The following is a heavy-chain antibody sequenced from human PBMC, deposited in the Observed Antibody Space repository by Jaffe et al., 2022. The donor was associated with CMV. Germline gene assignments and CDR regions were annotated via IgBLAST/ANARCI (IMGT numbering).Heavy chain of an antibody. CDR2: IYYSGST. J-gene: IGHJ5*02. D-gene: IGHD3-22*01. V-gene: IGHV4-39*01. CDR1: GGSISSSSYY. Sequence: QLQLQESGPGLVKPSETLSLTCTVSGGSISSSSYYWGWIRQPPGKGLEWIGSIYYSGSTYYNPSLKSRVTISVDTSKNQFSLKLSSVTAADTAVYYCARYFWPMIVVFGGEINNWFDPWGQGTLVTVSS. CDR3: ARYFWPMIVVFGGEINNWFDP.